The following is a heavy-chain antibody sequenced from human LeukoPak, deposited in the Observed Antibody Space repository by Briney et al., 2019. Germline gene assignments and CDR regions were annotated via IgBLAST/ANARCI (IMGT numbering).Heavy chain of an antibody. D-gene: IGHD6-19*01. CDR2: INHSGST. V-gene: IGHV4-34*01. CDR1: GGSFSGYY. CDR3: ARPKSAVAGSNDAFDI. Sequence: SETLSLTGAVYGGSFSGYYWSWIRQPPGKGLEWIGEINHSGSTNYNPSLKSRVTISVDTSKNQFSLKLSSVTAADTAVYYCARPKSAVAGSNDAFDIWGQGTMVTVSS. J-gene: IGHJ3*02.